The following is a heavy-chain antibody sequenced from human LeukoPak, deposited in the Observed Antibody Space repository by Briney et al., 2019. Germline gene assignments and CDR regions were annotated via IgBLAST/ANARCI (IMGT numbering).Heavy chain of an antibody. J-gene: IGHJ6*03. Sequence: GASVKVSCKASGYTFTSYYMHWVRQAPGQGLEWMGIINPSGGSTSYAQKFQGRVTMTRDMSTSTVYMELSSLRSDDTAVYYCARDSLAAAGMNYYYYYMDVWGKGTTVTVSS. CDR2: INPSGGST. V-gene: IGHV1-46*01. D-gene: IGHD6-13*01. CDR3: ARDSLAAAGMNYYYYYMDV. CDR1: GYTFTSYY.